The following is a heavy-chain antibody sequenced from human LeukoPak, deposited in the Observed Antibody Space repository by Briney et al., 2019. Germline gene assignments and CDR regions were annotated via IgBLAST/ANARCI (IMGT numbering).Heavy chain of an antibody. CDR2: IYYTGST. CDR3: ARHGRSGYSIDWPALDY. D-gene: IGHD5-18*01. V-gene: IGHV4-59*08. Sequence: PSETLSLTCTVSGGSISSYYWSWIGQPPGKGLEWIGYIYYTGSTNYSPSLKSRVTISVDTSKNQFSLKLSSVTAEDTAVYYCARHGRSGYSIDWPALDYWGQGSLVTVSS. J-gene: IGHJ4*02. CDR1: GGSISSYY.